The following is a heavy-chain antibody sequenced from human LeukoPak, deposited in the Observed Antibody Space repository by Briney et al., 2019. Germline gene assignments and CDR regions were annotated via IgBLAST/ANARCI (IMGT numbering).Heavy chain of an antibody. J-gene: IGHJ4*02. V-gene: IGHV3-43*01. D-gene: IGHD6-6*01. Sequence: GGSLRLSCAASGFTFDDYTMHWVRQAPGKGLEWVSLISWDGGSTYYADSVKGRFTISRDNSKNSLYLQMNSLRTEDTALYYCAKDMWGYSSSSGAFDYWGQGTLVTVSS. CDR1: GFTFDDYT. CDR3: AKDMWGYSSSSGAFDY. CDR2: ISWDGGST.